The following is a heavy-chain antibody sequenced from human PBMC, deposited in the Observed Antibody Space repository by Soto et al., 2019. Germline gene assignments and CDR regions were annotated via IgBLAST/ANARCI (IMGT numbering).Heavy chain of an antibody. V-gene: IGHV3-64D*06. CDR2: ISSDGDIT. CDR1: GFTFSEYS. J-gene: IGHJ5*02. D-gene: IGHD3-9*01. CDR3: VKVSTFYDILTGYYSTNIFDP. Sequence: PGGSLRLSCSASGFTFSEYSMHWVRQAPGKRLQYVSTISSDGDITYYADSVKGRFTISRDNSKNTLYLQMNSLRPEDTAVYYCVKVSTFYDILTGYYSTNIFDPWGQGTLVTVSS.